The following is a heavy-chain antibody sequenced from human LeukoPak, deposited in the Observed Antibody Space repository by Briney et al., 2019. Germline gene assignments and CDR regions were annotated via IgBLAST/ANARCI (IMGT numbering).Heavy chain of an antibody. V-gene: IGHV4-34*01. CDR1: GGSFSGYY. Sequence: PSETLSLTCALYGGSFSGYYWSWIRQPPGKGREWIGEINHSGSTNYSPSVKRRVTISVDTAKNQFSLKMSSVTAADTAVYYCARGRSRQWLAYQGRWFDPWGQGTLVTVSS. CDR2: INHSGST. J-gene: IGHJ5*02. CDR3: ARGRSRQWLAYQGRWFDP. D-gene: IGHD6-19*01.